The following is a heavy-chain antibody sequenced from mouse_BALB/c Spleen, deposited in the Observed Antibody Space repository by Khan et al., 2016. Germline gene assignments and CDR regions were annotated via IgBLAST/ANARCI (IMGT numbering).Heavy chain of an antibody. Sequence: QIQLVQSGPELKKPGETVRISCKASGYTFTNYGMNWVKQAPGKGLKWMGWINTYTGEPTYADDLKGRFAFSLETSASTAYLQINNLKNEDTAKYFCARSDYGSSRGFAYWGQGTLVTVSA. CDR1: GYTFTNYG. D-gene: IGHD1-1*01. CDR3: ARSDYGSSRGFAY. J-gene: IGHJ3*01. CDR2: INTYTGEP. V-gene: IGHV9-3-1*01.